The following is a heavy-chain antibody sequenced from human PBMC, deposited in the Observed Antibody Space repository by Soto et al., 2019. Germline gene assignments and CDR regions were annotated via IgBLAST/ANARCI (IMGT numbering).Heavy chain of an antibody. J-gene: IGHJ6*02. Sequence: QVQLVQSGAEVKKPGSSVKVSCKASGGTFSSYAISWVRQAPGQGLEWMGGIIPIFGTANYAQKFQGRVTITADESTSTGYRELSSLRSEDTAVYYCAIPPPKGHYYYYGMDVWGQGTTVTVSS. CDR2: IIPIFGTA. V-gene: IGHV1-69*12. CDR1: GGTFSSYA. CDR3: AIPPPKGHYYYYGMDV.